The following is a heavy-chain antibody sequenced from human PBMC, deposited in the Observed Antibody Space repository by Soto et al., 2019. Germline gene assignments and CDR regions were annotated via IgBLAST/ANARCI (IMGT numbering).Heavy chain of an antibody. Sequence: QVQLPPWGAGLLKPSETLSLTCAVYGGSFSGYSWSWIRQPPGQGPEWIGEINHSGSTNDNPSLKRRVTIAVDTSKNQFSLTRSSASAADTAVYYCARAAGGDGSGGSCYSLDYWGQGTLVTVSS. D-gene: IGHD2-15*01. CDR2: INHSGST. V-gene: IGHV4-34*01. CDR3: ARAAGGDGSGGSCYSLDY. CDR1: GGSFSGYS. J-gene: IGHJ4*02.